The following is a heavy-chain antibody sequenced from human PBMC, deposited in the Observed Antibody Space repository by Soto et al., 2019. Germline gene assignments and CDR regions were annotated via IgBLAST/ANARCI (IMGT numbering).Heavy chain of an antibody. D-gene: IGHD7-27*01. V-gene: IGHV3-53*01. CDR1: GFTVSSNY. Sequence: EVQLVESGGGLIQPGGSLRLSCATSGFTVSSNYMSWVRQAPGKGLEWVSVIYIGGSTYYADSVKGRFTISIDNSKNTLYLQMSCLGAEDTSVYYCARLGWGYYYYGMCVCGQRTTVTVAS. J-gene: IGHJ6*02. CDR3: ARLGWGYYYYGMCV. CDR2: IYIGGST.